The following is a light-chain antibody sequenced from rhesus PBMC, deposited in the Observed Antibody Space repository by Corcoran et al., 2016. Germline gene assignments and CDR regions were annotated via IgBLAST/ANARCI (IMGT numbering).Light chain of an antibody. J-gene: IGKJ3*01. CDR3: QQYSSRPPT. CDR1: QGISSW. Sequence: DIQMTQSPSSLSASVGDTVTITCPASQGISSWLAWYQQKTGKAPKLLIYQASSLQSGVPSRFRGSGSGTDFTLTISSLQSEDFATYYCQQYSSRPPTFGPGTKLDIK. V-gene: IGKV1-22*01. CDR2: QAS.